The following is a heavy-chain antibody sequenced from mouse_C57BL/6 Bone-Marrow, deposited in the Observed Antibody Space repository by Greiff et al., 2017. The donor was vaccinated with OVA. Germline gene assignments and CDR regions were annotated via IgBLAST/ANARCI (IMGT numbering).Heavy chain of an antibody. D-gene: IGHD3-1*01. CDR1: GYTFTSYR. V-gene: IGHV1-72*01. Sequence: QVQLQQPGAELVKPGASVKMSCKASGYTFTSYRMQWVKQRPGRGLEWIGRIDPNSGGTKYNEKFKSKATLTVDKPSSTAYMQLSRLTSEDSAVYDCARDHSWDYRDYWGQGTTLTVSS. CDR3: ARDHSWDYRDY. CDR2: IDPNSGGT. J-gene: IGHJ2*01.